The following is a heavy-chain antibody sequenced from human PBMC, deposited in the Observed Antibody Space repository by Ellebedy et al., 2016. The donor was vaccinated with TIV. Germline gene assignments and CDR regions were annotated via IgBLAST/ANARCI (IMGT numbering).Heavy chain of an antibody. CDR1: GGSIISDHYY. D-gene: IGHD5-24*01. Sequence: SETLSLTCTVSGGSIISDHYYWGWIRQPPGQGLEWFGIISYTGNTYYNPSLRSRVTISIDTSRNQISLKLSSVTAADTSVYYCARREDNYFLYWGQGTLATVSS. V-gene: IGHV4-39*01. J-gene: IGHJ4*02. CDR3: ARREDNYFLY. CDR2: ISYTGNT.